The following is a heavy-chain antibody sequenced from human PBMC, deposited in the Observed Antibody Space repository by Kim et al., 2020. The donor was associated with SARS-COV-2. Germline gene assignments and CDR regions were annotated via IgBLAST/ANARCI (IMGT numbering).Heavy chain of an antibody. D-gene: IGHD3-10*01. J-gene: IGHJ4*02. V-gene: IGHV5-51*01. Sequence: GESLKISCKGSGYSFTSYWIGWVRQMPGKGLEWMGIIYPGDSDTRYSPSFQGQVTISADKSISTAYLQWSSLKASDTAMYYCARSSQTYYYGSGSYSNFDYWGQGTLVTVSS. CDR1: GYSFTSYW. CDR2: IYPGDSDT. CDR3: ARSSQTYYYGSGSYSNFDY.